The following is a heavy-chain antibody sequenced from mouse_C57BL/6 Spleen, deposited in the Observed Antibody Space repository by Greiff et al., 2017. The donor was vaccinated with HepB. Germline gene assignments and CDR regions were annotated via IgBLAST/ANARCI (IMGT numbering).Heavy chain of an antibody. J-gene: IGHJ2*01. CDR1: GYAFSSSW. Sequence: QVQLQQSGPELVKPGASVKISCKASGYAFSSSWMNWVKQRPGKGLEWIGRIYPGDGDTNYNGKFKGKATLTADKSSSTAYMQLSSLTSEDSAVYFCARGSSGYFDYWGQGTTLTVSS. CDR3: ARGSSGYFDY. D-gene: IGHD3-2*02. CDR2: IYPGDGDT. V-gene: IGHV1-82*01.